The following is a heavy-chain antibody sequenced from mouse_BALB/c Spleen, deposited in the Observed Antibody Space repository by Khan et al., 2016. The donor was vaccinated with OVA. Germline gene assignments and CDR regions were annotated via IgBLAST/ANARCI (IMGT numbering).Heavy chain of an antibody. CDR1: GYTFTTYW. CDR2: INPTSGFT. J-gene: IGHJ2*01. Sequence: QVQLQQSGAELAKPGASVKMSCKASGYTFTTYWMHWVKQRPGQGLEWIGYINPTSGFTDYNQKFKDKATLTADKSYSTAYMQLSSLTSDDSAVYYCAIDRIDYWGQGTTLTVSS. CDR3: AIDRIDY. V-gene: IGHV1-7*01.